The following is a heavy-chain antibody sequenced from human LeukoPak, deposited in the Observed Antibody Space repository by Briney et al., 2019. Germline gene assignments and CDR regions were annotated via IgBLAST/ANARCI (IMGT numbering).Heavy chain of an antibody. D-gene: IGHD2-2*01. Sequence: SETLSLTCTVSGGSISSYYWSWIRQPAGKGLEWIGRIYTSGSTNYNPSLKSRVTMSVDTSKNQFSLKLSSVTAADTAVYYCARLKGYCSSTSCSYFDYWGQGTLVTVSS. V-gene: IGHV4-4*07. J-gene: IGHJ4*02. CDR2: IYTSGST. CDR3: ARLKGYCSSTSCSYFDY. CDR1: GGSISSYY.